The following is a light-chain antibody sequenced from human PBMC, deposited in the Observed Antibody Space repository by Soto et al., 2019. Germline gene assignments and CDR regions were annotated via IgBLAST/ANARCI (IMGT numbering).Light chain of an antibody. J-gene: IGKJ1*01. CDR1: QSVSNSY. CDR2: AAS. Sequence: EIVLTQSPGILSLSPGERATLSCRASQSVSNSYLAWYQQKPGQAPRFLMYAASNRATGIPDRFSGSGSGTDFTLTISRLEPEDFAVYYCQQFPTWTFGQGTKVEIK. CDR3: QQFPTWT. V-gene: IGKV3-20*01.